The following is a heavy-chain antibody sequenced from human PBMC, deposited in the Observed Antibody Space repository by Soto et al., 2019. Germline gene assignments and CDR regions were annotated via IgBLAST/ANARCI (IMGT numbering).Heavy chain of an antibody. CDR1: GYTFISYA. V-gene: IGHV1-3*01. CDR2: INAGNGNT. J-gene: IGHJ4*02. D-gene: IGHD2-15*01. Sequence: ASVKVSCKASGYTFISYAIHWVRQAPGQRIEWMGWINAGNGNTKYSQKFQGRVTITRDTSASTAYMELTSLSSDDTAVYYCCRYLHGLYYFDPWGQGTLVTVSS. CDR3: CRYLHGLYYFDP.